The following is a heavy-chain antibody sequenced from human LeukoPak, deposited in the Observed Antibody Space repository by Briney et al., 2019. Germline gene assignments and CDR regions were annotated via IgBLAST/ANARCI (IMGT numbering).Heavy chain of an antibody. V-gene: IGHV3-23*01. CDR3: AKKSYYYDSTGYFDY. Sequence: GGSLRLSCAVSGFTFSSYAMRWVRQAPGKGLEWGSGISGSGDSKYYADSVKGGFTISRDNYKNTLYLQMNSLRAEDTAVYYCAKKSYYYDSTGYFDYWGQGTLVTVSS. J-gene: IGHJ4*02. D-gene: IGHD3-22*01. CDR1: GFTFSSYA. CDR2: ISGSGDSK.